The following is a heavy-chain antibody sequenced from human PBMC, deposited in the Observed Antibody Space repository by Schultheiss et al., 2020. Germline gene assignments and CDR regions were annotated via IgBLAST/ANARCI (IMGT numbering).Heavy chain of an antibody. V-gene: IGHV4-30-4*01. CDR2: IYYSGST. J-gene: IGHJ4*02. CDR3: ARYNAVAGSYYFDY. CDR1: GGSISSGDYY. D-gene: IGHD6-19*01. Sequence: SETLSLTCTVSGGSISSGDYYWSWIRQPPGKGLEWIGYIYYSGSTYYNPSLKSRVTISVDTSKNQFSLKLSSVTAADTAVYYCARYNAVAGSYYFDYWGQGTLVTVSS.